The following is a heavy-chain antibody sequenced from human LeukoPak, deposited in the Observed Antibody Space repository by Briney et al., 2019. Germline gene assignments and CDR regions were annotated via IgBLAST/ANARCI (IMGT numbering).Heavy chain of an antibody. CDR3: AGLVGRYSSGLYYYYFDY. CDR1: GDSINSLDL. V-gene: IGHV4-4*02. D-gene: IGHD3-22*01. Sequence: SETLSLTCTVSGDSINSLDLWSWGRPPPGKGLGWIGEMYLSGTTHFNPSVKSRVTISIDKSKNQFFLNLSSVTAADTAVYYCAGLVGRYSSGLYYYYFDYWGQGTLVTVSS. CDR2: MYLSGTT. J-gene: IGHJ4*02.